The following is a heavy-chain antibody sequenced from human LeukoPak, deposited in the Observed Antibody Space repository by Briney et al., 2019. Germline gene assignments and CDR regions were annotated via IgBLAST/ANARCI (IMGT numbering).Heavy chain of an antibody. J-gene: IGHJ2*01. V-gene: IGHV3-7*01. CDR3: ARVGGGGLYYYDPRGWYFDL. CDR2: IKQDGSEK. D-gene: IGHD3-22*01. CDR1: GFTFSSYW. Sequence: GGSLRLSCAASGFTFSSYWMSWVRQAPGKGLEWVANIKQDGSEKYYVDSVKGRFTISRDNAKNSLYLQMNSLRAEDAAVYYCARVGGGGLYYYDPRGWYFDLWGRGTLVTVSS.